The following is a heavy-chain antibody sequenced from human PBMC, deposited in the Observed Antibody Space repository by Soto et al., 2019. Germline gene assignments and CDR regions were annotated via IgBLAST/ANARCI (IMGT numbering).Heavy chain of an antibody. J-gene: IGHJ4*02. CDR1: GFNVMSYW. V-gene: IGHV3-7*01. D-gene: IGHD3-16*01. CDR2: IKEDGSEI. Sequence: GGSLRLSCAVSGFNVMSYWMSWVRQAPGKGLEWVASIKEDGSEIYYLQSVRGRFTISRDSAGNALHLAMNYLSAEDTGVYFCARDIGFDYVNWGKGTLVTVSS. CDR3: ARDIGFDYVN.